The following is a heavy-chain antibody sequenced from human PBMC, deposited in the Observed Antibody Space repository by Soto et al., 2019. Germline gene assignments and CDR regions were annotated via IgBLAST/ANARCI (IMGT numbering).Heavy chain of an antibody. Sequence: VQLLESGGALVQPGGSLRLSCAASGFAFSRYAIMWVRQAPGKGLESVSGIYGSGGGISYADSVRGRFTISRDNTKNIVYLQMDGLRIDDTAVYWCAKDAVSADGLWLAESWGRGTLVTVSS. CDR3: AKDAVSADGLWLAES. D-gene: IGHD2-21*01. CDR2: IYGSGGGI. V-gene: IGHV3-23*01. CDR1: GFAFSRYA. J-gene: IGHJ5*02.